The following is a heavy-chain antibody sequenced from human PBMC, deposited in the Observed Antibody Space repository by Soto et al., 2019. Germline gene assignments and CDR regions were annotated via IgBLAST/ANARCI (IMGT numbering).Heavy chain of an antibody. D-gene: IGHD6-19*01. J-gene: IGHJ4*02. V-gene: IGHV4-59*01. CDR2: IYYSGST. Sequence: SETLSITCTVSGGSISSYYWSWIRQPPGKGLEWIGYIYYSGSTNYNPSLKSRVTISVDTSKNQFSLKLSSVTAADTAVYYCASTEIAVAGSDFDYRGQGTLVTVSS. CDR1: GGSISSYY. CDR3: ASTEIAVAGSDFDY.